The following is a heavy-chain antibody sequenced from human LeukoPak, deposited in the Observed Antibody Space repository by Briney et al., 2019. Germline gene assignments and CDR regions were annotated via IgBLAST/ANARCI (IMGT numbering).Heavy chain of an antibody. CDR3: ARRAGDYSHPYDY. CDR1: GFTFSDYY. Sequence: GGSLRLSCAASGFTFSDYYMSWVRQAPGKGLEWVSGISGSGGSTYYADSVKGRFTISRDNSKNTLYLQMNSLRAEDTAMYYCARRAGDYSHPYDYWGQGTLVTVSS. CDR2: ISGSGGST. V-gene: IGHV3-23*01. D-gene: IGHD3-22*01. J-gene: IGHJ4*02.